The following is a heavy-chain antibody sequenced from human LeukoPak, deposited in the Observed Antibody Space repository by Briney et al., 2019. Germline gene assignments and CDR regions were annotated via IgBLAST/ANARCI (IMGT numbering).Heavy chain of an antibody. J-gene: IGHJ4*02. CDR2: ISGSGGRT. CDR1: GFTFSSYA. D-gene: IGHD2-15*01. Sequence: GGSLRLSCAASGFTFSSYAMHWIRQAPGKGLEWVSAISGSGGRTYYADSVKGRFTISRDNSKNTLYLQTNSLRAEDTAVFYCAKDLPGPIVVVAASNYWGQGTLVTVSS. CDR3: AKDLPGPIVVVAASNY. V-gene: IGHV3-23*01.